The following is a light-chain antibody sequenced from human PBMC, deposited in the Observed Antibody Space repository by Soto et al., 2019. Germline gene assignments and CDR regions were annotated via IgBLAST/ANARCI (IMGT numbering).Light chain of an antibody. V-gene: IGLV1-44*01. Sequence: QLVLTQPTSASGTPGQTVTISCSGSGSNIGENAVNWYQHLPGTAPQLLIYSNALRPSWVPHRFSGSKSGTAGSLAISGLQSEDAAHYYCAALDDSLKAMLFGGGTQLTVL. CDR1: GSNIGENA. CDR3: AALDDSLKAML. CDR2: SNA. J-gene: IGLJ7*01.